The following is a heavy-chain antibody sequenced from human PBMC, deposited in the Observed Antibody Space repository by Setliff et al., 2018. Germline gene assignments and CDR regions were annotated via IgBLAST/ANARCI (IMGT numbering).Heavy chain of an antibody. D-gene: IGHD3-10*01. CDR1: GYTFSSYA. CDR3: ARDLYGSGSYGAFDI. CDR2: ISWDGTKT. J-gene: IGHJ3*02. V-gene: IGHV3-30*04. Sequence: GGSLRLSCVASGYTFSSYAIHWVRQAPGKGLEWVALISWDGTKTSYADSMKGRFTISRDNAKNSLYLQMNSLRVEDTAVYYCARDLYGSGSYGAFDIWAQGTMVTVSS.